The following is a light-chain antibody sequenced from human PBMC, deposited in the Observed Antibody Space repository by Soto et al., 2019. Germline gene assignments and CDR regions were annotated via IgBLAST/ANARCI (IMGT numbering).Light chain of an antibody. Sequence: EIVMTQSPATLSVSPGARGTLSCRASQSVSNNLAWYQQKPGQAPRLLIYGASTRATGIPARFSGSGSGTEFTLTISSLQSEDFAVYYCQQYNKWPWTFGQGTKV. CDR1: QSVSNN. CDR3: QQYNKWPWT. CDR2: GAS. J-gene: IGKJ1*01. V-gene: IGKV3-15*01.